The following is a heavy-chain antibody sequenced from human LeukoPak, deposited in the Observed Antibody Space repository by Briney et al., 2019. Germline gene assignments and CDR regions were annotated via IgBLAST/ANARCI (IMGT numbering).Heavy chain of an antibody. V-gene: IGHV3-7*02. CDR3: ARLMGERSLFDY. CDR1: GFSFSSCW. Sequence: GGSLRLSCAASGFSFSSCWMTLVRQAPGKGLEWVANIKQDGNEKYYLDSVKGRFSISRDNAKNSVYLQMNSLRAEDTAVYYCARLMGERSLFDYWGQGVLVTVSS. CDR2: IKQDGNEK. D-gene: IGHD1-26*01. J-gene: IGHJ4*02.